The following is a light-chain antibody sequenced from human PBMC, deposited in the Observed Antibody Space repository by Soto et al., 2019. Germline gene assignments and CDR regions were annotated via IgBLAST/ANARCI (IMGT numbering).Light chain of an antibody. CDR1: NNDVGNYNY. V-gene: IGLV2-14*01. CDR2: NVN. Sequence: QSVLTQSSSVSGSPGQSITISCTGNNNDVGNYNYVSWYQQHPGEVPKLIIFNVNNRPSGVSNRFSGSKSGNTASLTISGLQAEDEADYYCSSFTSSTTYVFGTGTKVTVL. CDR3: SSFTSSTTYV. J-gene: IGLJ1*01.